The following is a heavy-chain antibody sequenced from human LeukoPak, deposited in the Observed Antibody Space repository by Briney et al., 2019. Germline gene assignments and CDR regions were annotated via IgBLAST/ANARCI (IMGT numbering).Heavy chain of an antibody. CDR1: GFTFSSYS. D-gene: IGHD6-13*01. V-gene: IGHV3-21*01. CDR3: ARDTLAAATTLRINWFDP. CDR2: ISSSSSYI. Sequence: GVLRLSCAASGFTFSSYSMNWVRQAPGKGLEWASSISSSSSYIYYADSVKGRFTISRDNAKNSLYLQMNSLRAEDTAVYYCARDTLAAATTLRINWFDPWGQGTLVTVSS. J-gene: IGHJ5*02.